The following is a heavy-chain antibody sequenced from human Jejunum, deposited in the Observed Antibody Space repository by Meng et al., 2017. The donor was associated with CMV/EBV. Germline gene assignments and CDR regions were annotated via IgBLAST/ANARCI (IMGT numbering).Heavy chain of an antibody. J-gene: IGHJ5*02. Sequence: SGGSVSGGSYHWSWIRQPPGKGLEWIGYIYYSGSTDYNPSLKSRVTISVDTSKNQFSLNLSSVTAADTTVYYCARGFGSGRNNWFDPWGQGTLVTVSS. V-gene: IGHV4-61*01. CDR3: ARGFGSGRNNWFDP. CDR1: GGSVSGGSYH. CDR2: IYYSGST. D-gene: IGHD3-10*01.